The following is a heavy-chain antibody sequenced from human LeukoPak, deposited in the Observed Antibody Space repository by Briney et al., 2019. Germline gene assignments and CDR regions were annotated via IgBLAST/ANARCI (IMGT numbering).Heavy chain of an antibody. D-gene: IGHD5-18*01. CDR3: ATVDSYGSRLDY. CDR1: GGFISSYY. CDR2: IHYSGCA. Sequence: SETLSVTRIVSGGFISSYYWRWIRQFPAKGLAWIGHIHYSGCANYNPSLKSRVSISVDTSKKQFSLKLNSVTAADTAVYYCATVDSYGSRLDYWGQGTLVTVSS. V-gene: IGHV4-59*01. J-gene: IGHJ4*02.